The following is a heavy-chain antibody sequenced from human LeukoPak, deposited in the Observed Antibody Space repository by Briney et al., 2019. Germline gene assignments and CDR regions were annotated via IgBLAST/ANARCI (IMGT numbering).Heavy chain of an antibody. Sequence: GGSLRLSCAVSGFTFGAYYMTWVRQPPGKGLEWVGNIKQDGSEKYYVYSVKGRSTTFRKNANHSLYLQMNSLRAEDTAVYYCARMSGIAVAAIWISYFDYWAQGTVVTVSS. J-gene: IGHJ4*02. CDR3: ARMSGIAVAAIWISYFDY. V-gene: IGHV3-7*03. CDR1: GFTFGAYY. D-gene: IGHD6-19*01. CDR2: IKQDGSEK.